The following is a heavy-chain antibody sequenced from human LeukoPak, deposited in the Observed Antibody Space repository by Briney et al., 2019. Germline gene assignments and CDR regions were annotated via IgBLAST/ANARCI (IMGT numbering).Heavy chain of an antibody. CDR1: GGSISSNY. J-gene: IGHJ4*02. V-gene: IGHV4-59*08. Sequence: SETLSLTCTVSGGSISSNYWSWIRQPPGKGLEWIGYIYYSGSTNYNPALKSRVTISVDTSKNQFSLKLSSVTAADTAVYYCARQGSGYFDYWGQGTLVTVSS. CDR3: ARQGSGYFDY. D-gene: IGHD2-15*01. CDR2: IYYSGST.